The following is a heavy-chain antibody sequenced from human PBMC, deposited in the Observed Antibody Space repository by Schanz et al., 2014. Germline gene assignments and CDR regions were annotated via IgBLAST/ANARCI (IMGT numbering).Heavy chain of an antibody. D-gene: IGHD1-1*01. CDR1: GGSISSGGYS. J-gene: IGHJ6*02. V-gene: IGHV4-30-4*07. Sequence: QVQLQESGPGLVKPSQTLSLTCAVSGGSISSGGYSWNWIRQLPGKGLEWIVYIYYSGSTYYNPSRKSRVTISVDTSKNQFPLKLSSVTAADTAVYYCARGGRTTYNYYYGMDVWGQGTTVTVSS. CDR3: ARGGRTTYNYYYGMDV. CDR2: IYYSGST.